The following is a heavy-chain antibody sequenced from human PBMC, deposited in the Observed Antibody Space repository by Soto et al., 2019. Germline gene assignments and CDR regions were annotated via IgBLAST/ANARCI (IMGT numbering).Heavy chain of an antibody. J-gene: IGHJ3*02. CDR3: AAKVEMATIWERAFDI. D-gene: IGHD5-12*01. CDR1: GFTFSSYG. CDR2: IWYDGSNK. Sequence: GGSLRLSCAASGFTFSSYGMHWVRQAPGKGLEWVAVIWYDGSNKYYADSVKGRFTISRDNSKNTLYLQMNSLRAEDTAVYYCAAKVEMATIWERAFDIWGQGTMVTVSS. V-gene: IGHV3-33*01.